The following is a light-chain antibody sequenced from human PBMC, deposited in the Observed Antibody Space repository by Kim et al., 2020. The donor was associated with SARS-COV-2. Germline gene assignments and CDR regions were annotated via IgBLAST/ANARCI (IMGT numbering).Light chain of an antibody. CDR2: AAS. CDR3: QQYGSSPQT. J-gene: IGKJ2*01. Sequence: SPGDSATLSCRASQGINHHFIAWYRQRPGQSPSLLIYAASTRAAGIPDRFSGSGYRTDFSLTISRLEPEDFAVYYCQQYGSSPQTFGQGTKVDIK. CDR1: QGINHHF. V-gene: IGKV3-20*01.